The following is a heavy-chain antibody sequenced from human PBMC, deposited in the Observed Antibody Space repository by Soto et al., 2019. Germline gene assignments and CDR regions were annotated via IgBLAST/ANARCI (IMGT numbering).Heavy chain of an antibody. J-gene: IGHJ4*02. V-gene: IGHV3-23*01. Sequence: GGSLRLSCAASGFTFSNYAMSWVRHAPGKGLEWVSAISGSGGSTYYADSVKGRFTISRDNSKNTLYLQMNSLRAEDTAVYYCAKGYCSGGSCVKGIHFDYWGQGTLVTVSS. D-gene: IGHD2-15*01. CDR1: GFTFSNYA. CDR3: AKGYCSGGSCVKGIHFDY. CDR2: ISGSGGST.